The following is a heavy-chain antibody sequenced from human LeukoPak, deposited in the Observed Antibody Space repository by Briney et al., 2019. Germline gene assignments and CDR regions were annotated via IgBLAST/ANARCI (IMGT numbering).Heavy chain of an antibody. V-gene: IGHV3-23*01. CDR1: GFTFSSYA. CDR2: ISGSGGST. D-gene: IGHD6-19*01. J-gene: IGHJ5*02. CDR3: ARDTGGWSPGWFDP. Sequence: GGSLRLSCAASGFTFSSYAMSWVRQAPGRGLEWVSAISGSGGSTYYADSVKGRFTISRDNSKNTLYLQMNSLRAEDTAVYYCARDTGGWSPGWFDPWGQGTLVTVSS.